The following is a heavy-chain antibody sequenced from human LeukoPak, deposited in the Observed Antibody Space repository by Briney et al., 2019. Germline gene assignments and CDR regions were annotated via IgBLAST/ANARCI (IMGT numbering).Heavy chain of an antibody. CDR2: IHHAGDT. Sequence: SETLSLTCGVDGGSFTASYWSWVRQSPGKGLVWIGEIHHAGDTTYNPSLKSRVTISLDIYKAQFSLNLKSVTAADTAVYYCARVTGGGNVAYWYFDLWGRGTLVTVSS. J-gene: IGHJ2*01. V-gene: IGHV4-34*01. D-gene: IGHD4-23*01. CDR1: GGSFTASY. CDR3: ARVTGGGNVAYWYFDL.